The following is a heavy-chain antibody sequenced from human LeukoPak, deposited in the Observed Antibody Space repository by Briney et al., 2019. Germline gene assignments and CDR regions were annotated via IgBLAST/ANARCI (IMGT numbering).Heavy chain of an antibody. Sequence: GGSLRLSCAASGLTFSSYAMSWVRQAPGKGLEWVSAISAGGGSTYYADSVKGRFTISRDNSKNTVYLQMNSLRAEDTAVYYCAKDGTTDAFDIWGQGTMVTVSS. CDR3: AKDGTTDAFDI. V-gene: IGHV3-23*01. CDR1: GLTFSSYA. CDR2: ISAGGGST. J-gene: IGHJ3*02. D-gene: IGHD1-1*01.